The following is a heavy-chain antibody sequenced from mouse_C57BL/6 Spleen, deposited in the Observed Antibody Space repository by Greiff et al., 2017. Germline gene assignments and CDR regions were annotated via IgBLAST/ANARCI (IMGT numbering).Heavy chain of an antibody. J-gene: IGHJ2*01. CDR2: IDPNSGGT. CDR3: ARGGTVKSYDFDY. V-gene: IGHV1-72*01. CDR1: GYTFTSYW. D-gene: IGHD1-1*01. Sequence: VQLQQPGAELVKPGASVKLSCKASGYTFTSYWMHWVKQRPGRGLEWIGRIDPNSGGTKYNEKFKSKATLTVDKPSSPAYMQLSSLTSEDSAVYYCARGGTVKSYDFDYWGQGTTLTVSS.